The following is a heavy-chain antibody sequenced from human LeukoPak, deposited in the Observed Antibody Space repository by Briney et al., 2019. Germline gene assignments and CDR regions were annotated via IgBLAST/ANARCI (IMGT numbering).Heavy chain of an antibody. CDR2: IIPIFGTA. V-gene: IGHV1-69*05. Sequence: SLKVSCKASGGTFSSYAISWVRQAPGQGLEWMGGIIPIFGTANYAQKFQGRVTITTDESTSTAYMELSSLRSEDTAVYYCARSITIFDNWFDPWGQGTLVTVSS. D-gene: IGHD3-3*01. CDR1: GGTFSSYA. J-gene: IGHJ5*02. CDR3: ARSITIFDNWFDP.